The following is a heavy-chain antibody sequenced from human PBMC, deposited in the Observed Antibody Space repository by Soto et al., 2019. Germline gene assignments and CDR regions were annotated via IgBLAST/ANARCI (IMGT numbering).Heavy chain of an antibody. V-gene: IGHV3-9*01. CDR3: AKILRMATDAFDI. CDR1: GFTFDDYA. Sequence: QPGGSLRLSCAASGFTFDDYAMHWVRQAPGKGLEWVSGISWNSGSIGYADSVKGRFTISRDNAKNSLYLQMNSLRAEDRALYYCAKILRMATDAFDIWGQGTMVTVSS. J-gene: IGHJ3*02. CDR2: ISWNSGSI.